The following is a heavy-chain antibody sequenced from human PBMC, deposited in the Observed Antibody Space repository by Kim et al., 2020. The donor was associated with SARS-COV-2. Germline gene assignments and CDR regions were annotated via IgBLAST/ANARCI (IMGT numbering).Heavy chain of an antibody. CDR3: ARDRSSSWYSYDAFDI. Sequence: SVKGRFTISRDNSKNTLYLQMNSLRAEDTAVNYCARDRSSSWYSYDAFDIWGQGTMVTVSS. J-gene: IGHJ3*02. V-gene: IGHV3-66*01. D-gene: IGHD6-13*01.